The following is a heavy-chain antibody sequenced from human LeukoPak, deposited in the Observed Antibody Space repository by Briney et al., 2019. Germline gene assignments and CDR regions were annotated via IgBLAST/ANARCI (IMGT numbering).Heavy chain of an antibody. CDR2: IYTSGST. J-gene: IGHJ4*02. CDR3: ARHATNIYGPFDY. V-gene: IGHV4-4*07. CDR1: GGSISGYY. Sequence: SETLSLTCTVSGGSISGYYWSWIRQSAGKGLEWIGRIYTSGSTNNNPSLKSRVTMSVDTSSNQLSLKLSSVTAADTAIYYCARHATNIYGPFDYWGQGTLVTVSS. D-gene: IGHD3-10*01.